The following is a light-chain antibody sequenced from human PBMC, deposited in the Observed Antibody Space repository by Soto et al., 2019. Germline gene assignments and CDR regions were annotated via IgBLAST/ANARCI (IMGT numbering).Light chain of an antibody. J-gene: IGLJ3*02. CDR3: CSYVGTYALV. Sequence: QSVLTQPASVSGSPGQSITISCSGTSSDIGAYDYVSWYQQHPGRAPKLIIYDVSKRPSGVPDRFSGSKSGNTASLTISGLQAEDEADYYCCSYVGTYALVFGGGTKLTVL. CDR2: DVS. V-gene: IGLV2-11*01. CDR1: SSDIGAYDY.